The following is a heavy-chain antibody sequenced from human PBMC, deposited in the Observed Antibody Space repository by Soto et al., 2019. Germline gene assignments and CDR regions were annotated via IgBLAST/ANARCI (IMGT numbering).Heavy chain of an antibody. Sequence: QITLKESCPSPVRPTQTLTVTCTFSGFSLSNSGVGVAWIRQPPGKALEWLALIYGDNDKRYSPSLTTRLTITKATSEHQVVLTMTTMDPADTATYYCAHCTLHDYGDYDPGTSHVFDSWGQGTLVTVSS. J-gene: IGHJ4*02. CDR1: GFSLSNSGVG. CDR2: IYGDNDK. D-gene: IGHD4-17*01. CDR3: AHCTLHDYGDYDPGTSHVFDS. V-gene: IGHV2-5*02.